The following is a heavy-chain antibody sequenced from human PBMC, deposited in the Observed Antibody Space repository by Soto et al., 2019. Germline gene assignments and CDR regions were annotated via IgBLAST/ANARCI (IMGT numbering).Heavy chain of an antibody. CDR3: AKNGLDNSPSAIDS. Sequence: GGSLRLSCAASGFTFRNNVLSWVRQAPGKGLDWVSGITGSGRDTYYADSVKGRFSISRDNSKNMVFLQMNSLRAEDTALYYCAKNGLDNSPSAIDSWGPGTLVTVSS. V-gene: IGHV3-23*01. J-gene: IGHJ4*02. CDR2: ITGSGRDT. CDR1: GFTFRNNV. D-gene: IGHD2-8*01.